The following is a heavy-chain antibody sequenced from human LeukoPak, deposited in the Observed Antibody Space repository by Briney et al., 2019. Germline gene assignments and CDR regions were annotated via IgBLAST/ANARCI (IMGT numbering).Heavy chain of an antibody. CDR3: ARGPAAGTAWPFDY. V-gene: IGHV1-46*01. CDR2: INPSGGST. J-gene: IGHJ4*02. Sequence: ASVKVSCKASGGTFSSYAISWVRQAPGQGLEWMGIINPSGGSTSYAQKFQGRVTMTRDTSTSTVYMELSSLRSEDMAVYYCARGPAAGTAWPFDYWGQGTLVTVSS. D-gene: IGHD6-13*01. CDR1: GGTFSSYA.